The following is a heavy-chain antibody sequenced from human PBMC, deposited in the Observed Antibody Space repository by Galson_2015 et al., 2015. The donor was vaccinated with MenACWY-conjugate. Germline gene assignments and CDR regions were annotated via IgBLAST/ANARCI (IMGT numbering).Heavy chain of an antibody. V-gene: IGHV3-7*03. CDR2: IKKDGSEK. CDR1: GFTFRNYW. J-gene: IGHJ6*02. Sequence: SLRLSCAASGFTFRNYWMTWVRQAPGKGLEWVASIKKDGSEKYYVDSVKGRCTISRDNAKNSLYLEMNNLRVEDTAVYSCARGHYGMDVWGQGTTGTASS. CDR3: ARGHYGMDV.